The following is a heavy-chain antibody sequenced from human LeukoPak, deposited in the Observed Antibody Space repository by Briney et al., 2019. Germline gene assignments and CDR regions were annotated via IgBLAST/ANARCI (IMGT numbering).Heavy chain of an antibody. J-gene: IGHJ4*02. V-gene: IGHV4-34*04. CDR2: INHSGYT. CDR3: TRMTTGHDY. CDR1: GVSFNDYY. Sequence: SGTLSLTCAVSGVSFNDYYWSWVRQTPGKGLEWIGEINHSGYTNDSPSLKSRATLSIDTSRKQFSLNLRSVTVADTGIYYCTRMTTGHDYWGQGTLVTVSS. D-gene: IGHD4-17*01.